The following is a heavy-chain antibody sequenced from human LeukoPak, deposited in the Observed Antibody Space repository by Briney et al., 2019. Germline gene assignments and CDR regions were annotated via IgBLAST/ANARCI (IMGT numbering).Heavy chain of an antibody. Sequence: EPSETLSLTCTVSGGSISSFYWSWIRQTPGKGLEWLGYIYYTGTTNYNPSLNSRVTISVDTSKNQLSLKLRSVTAADTAVYYCARDHSGSGSSDAYYYMDVWGKGTTVTVSS. CDR1: GGSISSFY. V-gene: IGHV4-59*01. CDR2: IYYTGTT. CDR3: ARDHSGSGSSDAYYYMDV. J-gene: IGHJ6*03. D-gene: IGHD3-10*01.